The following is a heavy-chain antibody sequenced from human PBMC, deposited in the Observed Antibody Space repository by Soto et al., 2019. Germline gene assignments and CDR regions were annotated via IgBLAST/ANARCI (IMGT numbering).Heavy chain of an antibody. D-gene: IGHD3-3*01. V-gene: IGHV3-33*06. Sequence: QVQLVESGGGVVQPGRSLRISCAASGFTFSSYGMHWVRQAPGKGLEWVAVIWSDGSNKYYADSVKGRFTISRDNSKNTLYLQVNSLRAEDTAVYYCAKEFWSGPIDYWGQGTLVTVSS. CDR3: AKEFWSGPIDY. CDR1: GFTFSSYG. J-gene: IGHJ4*02. CDR2: IWSDGSNK.